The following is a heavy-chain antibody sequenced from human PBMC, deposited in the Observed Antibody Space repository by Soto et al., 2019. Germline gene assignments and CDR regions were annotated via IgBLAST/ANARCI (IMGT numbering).Heavy chain of an antibody. J-gene: IGHJ3*02. CDR3: ARGKVGATGPFDAFDI. CDR2: IIPIFGTA. D-gene: IGHD1-26*01. CDR1: GGTFSSYA. V-gene: IGHV1-69*13. Sequence: SVKVSCKASGGTFSSYAISWVRQARGQGLEWMGGIIPIFGTANYAQKFQGRVTITADESTSTAYMELSSLRSEDTAVYYCARGKVGATGPFDAFDIWGQGTMVTVSS.